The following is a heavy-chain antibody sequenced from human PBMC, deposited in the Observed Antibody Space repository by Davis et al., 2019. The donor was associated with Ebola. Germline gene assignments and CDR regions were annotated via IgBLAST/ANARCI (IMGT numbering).Heavy chain of an antibody. CDR1: GYTFTSYG. V-gene: IGHV1-18*01. J-gene: IGHJ6*02. CDR3: ARDTPFWSGYYTGADYYYYGRDV. CDR2: ISAYNGNT. Sequence: ASVKVSCKASGYTFTSYGISWVRQAPGQGLEWMGWISAYNGNTNYAQKLQGRVTMTTDTSTSTAYMELRSLRSDDTAVDYCARDTPFWSGYYTGADYYYYGRDVWGQGTTVTVSS. D-gene: IGHD3-3*01.